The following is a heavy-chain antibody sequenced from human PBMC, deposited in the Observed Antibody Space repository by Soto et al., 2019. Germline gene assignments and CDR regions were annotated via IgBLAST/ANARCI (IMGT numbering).Heavy chain of an antibody. J-gene: IGHJ4*02. CDR1: GFTFSSYG. D-gene: IGHD3-10*01. Sequence: PGVSLRLSFKASGFTFSSYGMHWVRQPPGKGLEWVSVISYDATKKFYAESVKGRFTISRDNSKNLLYLQMNSLRAEDTAVYYCANEPGEQPHSPSSIDWGQGT. CDR3: ANEPGEQPHSPSSID. CDR2: ISYDATKK. V-gene: IGHV3-30*18.